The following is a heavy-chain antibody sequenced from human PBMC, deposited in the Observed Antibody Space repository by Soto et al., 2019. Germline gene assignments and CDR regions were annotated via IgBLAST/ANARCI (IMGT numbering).Heavy chain of an antibody. J-gene: IGHJ4*02. D-gene: IGHD3-16*01. V-gene: IGHV3-74*01. CDR2: ISGDGRNI. CDR1: GFTFNNYA. Sequence: GGSLRLSCEASGFTFNNYAMTWVRRAPGKGLVWVSRISGDGRNIRYADSVKGRFTISRDNAKNTLYLQMNSLRAEDTAVYYCAGDVNYVVDYWGQGTLVTVSS. CDR3: AGDVNYVVDY.